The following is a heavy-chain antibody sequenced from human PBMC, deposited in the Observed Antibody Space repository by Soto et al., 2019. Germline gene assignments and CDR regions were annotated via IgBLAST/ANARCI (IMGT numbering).Heavy chain of an antibody. CDR1: GFTFSNAW. D-gene: IGHD2-8*01. J-gene: IGHJ6*03. Sequence: GGSLRLSCAASGFTFSNAWMSWVRQAPGKGLEWVGRIKSKTDGGTTDYAAPVKGRFTISRDDSKNTLYLQMNSLKTEDTAVYYCTTIMRGDYYYYYYMDVWGKGTTVTVSS. CDR3: TTIMRGDYYYYYYMDV. V-gene: IGHV3-15*01. CDR2: IKSKTDGGTT.